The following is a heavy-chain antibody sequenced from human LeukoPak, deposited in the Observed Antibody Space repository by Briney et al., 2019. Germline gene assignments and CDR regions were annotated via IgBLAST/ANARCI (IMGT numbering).Heavy chain of an antibody. CDR1: GFTFSSYS. Sequence: GGSLRLSCAASGFTFSSYSMNWVRQAPGKGLEWVSSISSSSSYIYYADSAKGRFTISRDNDKNSLYLQMNSLRAEDTAVYYCATTYMVSYGYYYYMDGWRKGTTLSVPS. CDR2: ISSSSSYI. J-gene: IGHJ6*03. V-gene: IGHV3-21*01. CDR3: ATTYMVSYGYYYYMDG. D-gene: IGHD5/OR15-5a*01.